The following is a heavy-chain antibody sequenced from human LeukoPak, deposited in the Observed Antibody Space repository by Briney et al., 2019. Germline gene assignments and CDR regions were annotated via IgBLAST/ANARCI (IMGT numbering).Heavy chain of an antibody. Sequence: GGSLRLSCTASGFSFGDYGMSWVRQGPGKGLEWVSDLGGNSGYTYYADSVKGRFTVSRDNSKNTLSLQMNSLRAEDTAVYYCARKSSHFDSSGYFDYWGQGTLLTVSS. J-gene: IGHJ4*02. V-gene: IGHV3-23*01. CDR1: GFSFGDYG. CDR2: LGGNSGYT. D-gene: IGHD3-22*01. CDR3: ARKSSHFDSSGYFDY.